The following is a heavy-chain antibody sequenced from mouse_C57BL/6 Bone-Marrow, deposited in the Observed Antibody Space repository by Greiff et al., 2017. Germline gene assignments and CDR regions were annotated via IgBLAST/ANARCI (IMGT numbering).Heavy chain of an antibody. CDR3: ASSWAYYGRTWFAY. D-gene: IGHD1-1*01. Sequence: QVQLQQSGAELARPGASVKLSCKASGYTFTSYGISWVKQRTGQGLEWIGEIYPRSGNTYYNEKFKGKATLAADKSSSTAYMELRSLTSEDSAVYFCASSWAYYGRTWFAYWGQGTLVTVSA. CDR1: GYTFTSYG. J-gene: IGHJ3*01. V-gene: IGHV1-81*01. CDR2: IYPRSGNT.